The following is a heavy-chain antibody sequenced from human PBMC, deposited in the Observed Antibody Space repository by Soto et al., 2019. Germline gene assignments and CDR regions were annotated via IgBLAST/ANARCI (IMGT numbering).Heavy chain of an antibody. CDR1: GGSISSGGYS. Sequence: PSETLSLTCTVSGGSISSGGYSWSWLRQPPGKGLEWIGYISHGGNTYYNPSLRSRVIMSIDKSKNHFSLGLKSVTAADTATYYCARTSYDILTGRLDAFDIWGQGTMVTVSS. CDR3: ARTSYDILTGRLDAFDI. CDR2: ISHGGNT. V-gene: IGHV4-30-2*01. D-gene: IGHD3-9*01. J-gene: IGHJ3*02.